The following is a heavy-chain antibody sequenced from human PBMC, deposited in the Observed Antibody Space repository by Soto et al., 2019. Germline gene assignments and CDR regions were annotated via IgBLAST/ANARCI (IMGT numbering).Heavy chain of an antibody. CDR2: ISYDGSNK. J-gene: IGHJ6*02. V-gene: IGHV3-30-3*01. Sequence: TGGSLRLSCAASGFTFSSYAMHWVRQAPGKGLEWVAVISYDGSNKYYADSVKGRFTISRDNSKNTLYLQMNSLRAEDTAVYYCVCPYGMDVWGQGTTVTVSS. CDR3: VCPYGMDV. CDR1: GFTFSSYA.